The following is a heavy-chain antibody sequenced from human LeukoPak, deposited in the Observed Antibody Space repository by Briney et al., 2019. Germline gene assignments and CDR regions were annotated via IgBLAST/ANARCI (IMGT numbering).Heavy chain of an antibody. D-gene: IGHD2-2*01. CDR3: ARDLRVVPAATAFDI. CDR1: GGSISSSNW. V-gene: IGHV4-4*02. CDR2: IYHSGST. Sequence: PSETLSLTCAVYGGSISSSNWWSWVRQPPGKGLEWIGEIYHSGSTNYNPSLKSRVTISVDKSKNQFSLKLSSVTAADTAVYYCARDLRVVPAATAFDIWGQGTMVTVSS. J-gene: IGHJ3*02.